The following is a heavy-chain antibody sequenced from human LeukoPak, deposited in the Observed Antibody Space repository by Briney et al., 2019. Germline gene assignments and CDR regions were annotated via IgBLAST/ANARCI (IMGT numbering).Heavy chain of an antibody. V-gene: IGHV1-18*01. J-gene: IGHJ3*02. CDR1: GYTFTSYG. CDR2: ISAYNGNT. D-gene: IGHD1-26*01. CDR3: ARAMNSGSYLGLAFDI. Sequence: ASVKVSCKASGYTFTSYGISWVRQAPGQGLEWMGWISAYNGNTNYAQKLQGRVTMTTDTSTSTAYMELRSLRAEDTAVYYCARAMNSGSYLGLAFDIWGQGTMVTVSS.